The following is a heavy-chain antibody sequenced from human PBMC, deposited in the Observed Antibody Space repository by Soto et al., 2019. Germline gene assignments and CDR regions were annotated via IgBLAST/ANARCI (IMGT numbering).Heavy chain of an antibody. CDR3: ARDLGSGYYGGGDY. CDR1: GFTFSRYW. J-gene: IGHJ4*02. D-gene: IGHD3-22*01. CDR2: IKQDGSEK. V-gene: IGHV3-7*01. Sequence: GGSLRLSCAASGFTFSRYWMSWVRQAPGKGLEWVANIKQDGSEKHYVDSVKGRFTISRDNAKNSLYLQMNSLRAEDTAVYHCARDLGSGYYGGGDYWGQRKLVTVSS.